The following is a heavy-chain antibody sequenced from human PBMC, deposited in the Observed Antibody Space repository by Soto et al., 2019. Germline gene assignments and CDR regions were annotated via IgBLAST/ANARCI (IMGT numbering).Heavy chain of an antibody. CDR1: GFTFSTYA. CDR2: INTNGDTA. CDR3: VLTAGFTGSY. D-gene: IGHD1-26*01. Sequence: EVQLLESGGDLVQPGGSLRLSCAASGFTFSTYAMSWVRQAPGKGLDWVSTINTNGDTAYYSASVKGRFTISRDNSKDKLFLQMNSLRAEDTALYFCVLTAGFTGSYWGQGTLVTVSS. J-gene: IGHJ4*02. V-gene: IGHV3-23*01.